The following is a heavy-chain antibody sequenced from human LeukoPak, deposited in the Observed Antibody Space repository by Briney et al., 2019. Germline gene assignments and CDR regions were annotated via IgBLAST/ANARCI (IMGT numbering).Heavy chain of an antibody. D-gene: IGHD5-18*01. Sequence: PGGSLRLSCSASGFTFSSYAMHWVRQAPGKGQEYVSAISSNGGSTYYADSVKGRFTISRDNSKNTLYLQMSSLRAEDTAVYYCVRVQLWRPPRVFDYWGQGTLVTVSS. V-gene: IGHV3-64D*06. J-gene: IGHJ4*02. CDR1: GFTFSSYA. CDR2: ISSNGGST. CDR3: VRVQLWRPPRVFDY.